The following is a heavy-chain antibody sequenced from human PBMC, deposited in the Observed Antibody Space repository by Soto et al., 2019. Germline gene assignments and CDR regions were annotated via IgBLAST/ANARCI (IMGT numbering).Heavy chain of an antibody. CDR1: GGSFSGYY. V-gene: IGHV4-34*01. CDR3: ARGRVRAAGTDWFDP. D-gene: IGHD6-13*01. CDR2: INHSGST. J-gene: IGHJ5*02. Sequence: PSETLSLTCAVYGGSFSGYYWSWIRQPPGKGLEWIGEINHSGSTNYNPSLKSRVTISVDTSKNQFSLKLSSMTAADTAVYYCARGRVRAAGTDWFDPWGQGTLVTV.